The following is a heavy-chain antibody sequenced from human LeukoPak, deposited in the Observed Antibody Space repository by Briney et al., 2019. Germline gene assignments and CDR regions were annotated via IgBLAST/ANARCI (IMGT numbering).Heavy chain of an antibody. CDR1: GFTFSSHW. CDR3: ATLHFYAMGV. CDR2: INQDGSQE. J-gene: IGHJ6*02. V-gene: IGHV3-7*01. Sequence: AGGSLRLSCAGSGFTFSSHWIGWVRQAPGKGLEWVAHINQDGSQECYVDSVEGRFAISRDNAKNSLYLQMNSLRAEDTAIYYCATLHFYAMGVWGQGTTVTVSS.